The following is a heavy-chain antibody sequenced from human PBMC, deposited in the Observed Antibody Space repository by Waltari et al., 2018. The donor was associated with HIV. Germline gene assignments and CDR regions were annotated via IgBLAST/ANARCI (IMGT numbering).Heavy chain of an antibody. J-gene: IGHJ6*02. CDR1: GYTLTDYY. V-gene: IGHV1-2*02. CDR2: INPHMRAT. CDR3: ARGGPRNYYYDGWEV. Sequence: QVQLVQSGAEVKKPGASVKVSCKASGYTLTDYYLHWVRQAPGQGRDYVDWINPHMRATKSAQKFFGRVTRTRDTAVKISYMELRGLTSDDTAVYYGARGGPRNYYYDGWEVWGQGTTVTVSS. D-gene: IGHD3-16*01.